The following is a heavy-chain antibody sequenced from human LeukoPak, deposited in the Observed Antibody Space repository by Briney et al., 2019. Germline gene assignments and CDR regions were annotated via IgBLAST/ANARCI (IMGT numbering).Heavy chain of an antibody. CDR2: NNPSGGST. Sequence: GASVKVSCKASGYTFTSYYMHWVRQAPGQGLEWMGINNPSGGSTSYAQKFQGRVTMTRDTSTSTVYMELSSLRSEDTAVYYCARVVAPLGDYYYYYGMDVWGKGTTVTVSS. D-gene: IGHD2-15*01. J-gene: IGHJ6*04. CDR1: GYTFTSYY. CDR3: ARVVAPLGDYYYYYGMDV. V-gene: IGHV1-46*01.